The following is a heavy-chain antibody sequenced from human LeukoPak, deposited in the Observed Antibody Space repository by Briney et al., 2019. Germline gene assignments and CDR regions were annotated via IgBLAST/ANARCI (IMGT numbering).Heavy chain of an antibody. Sequence: SEALSLTCTVSGGSISSSSYYWGWIRQPPGKGLEWIGRIFYSGSTSYNPSLKGRVTLSVDPSKNHFSLKLSSVTAADTAVFYCATYTWPPLDYWGQGTLVTVSS. CDR3: ATYTWPPLDY. CDR1: GGSISSSSYY. V-gene: IGHV4-39*01. J-gene: IGHJ4*02. CDR2: IFYSGST. D-gene: IGHD3-16*01.